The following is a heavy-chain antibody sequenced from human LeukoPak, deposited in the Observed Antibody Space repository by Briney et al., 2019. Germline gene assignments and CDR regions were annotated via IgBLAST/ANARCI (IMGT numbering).Heavy chain of an antibody. CDR2: IYHTGST. J-gene: IGHJ4*02. D-gene: IGHD4-11*01. Sequence: SETLSLTCTVSGYSISSGYYWGWIRQPPGKGLEWIGSIYHTGSTYYNPSLKSRVTISVDTSKNQFSLKLRSVTAADTAVYYCLSRYSNHKFWDYWGQGTLVTVSS. CDR1: GYSISSGYY. V-gene: IGHV4-38-2*02. CDR3: LSRYSNHKFWDY.